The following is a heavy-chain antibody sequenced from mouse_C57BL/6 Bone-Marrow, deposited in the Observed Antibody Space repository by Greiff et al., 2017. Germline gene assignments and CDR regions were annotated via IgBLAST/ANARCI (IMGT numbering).Heavy chain of an antibody. Sequence: VQRVESGAELARPGASVKLSCKASGYTFTSYGISWVKQRTGQGLEWIGEIYPRSGNTYYNEKFKGKATLTADKSSSTAYMELRSLTSEDSAVYFCARSVAWFADWGQGTLVTVSA. D-gene: IGHD1-1*01. V-gene: IGHV1-81*01. CDR1: GYTFTSYG. CDR2: IYPRSGNT. CDR3: ARSVAWFAD. J-gene: IGHJ3*01.